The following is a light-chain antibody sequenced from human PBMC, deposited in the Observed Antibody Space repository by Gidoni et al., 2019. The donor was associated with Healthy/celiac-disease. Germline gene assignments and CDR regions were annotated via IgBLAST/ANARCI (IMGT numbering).Light chain of an antibody. J-gene: IGKJ4*01. CDR2: DAS. V-gene: IGKV1-33*01. Sequence: DIQMTQSPSSLSASVGYRVTITCQASQDISNYLNWYQQKPGKAPKLLIYDASNLETGVPSRLSGSGSGTDFTFTISSLQPEDIATYYCQQYDNLPLTFGGGTKVEIK. CDR3: QQYDNLPLT. CDR1: QDISNY.